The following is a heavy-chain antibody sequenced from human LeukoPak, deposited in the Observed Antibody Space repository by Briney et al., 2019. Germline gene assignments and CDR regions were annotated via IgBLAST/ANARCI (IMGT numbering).Heavy chain of an antibody. Sequence: ASVKVSCKASGYTFTSYGISWVRQAPGQGLEWMGWISGYNGNTNYAQKLQGRVTMTTDTSTSTAYMELRSLRSDDTAVYYCARDGEGCSSTSCYRYYYYYMDVWGKGTTVTVSS. J-gene: IGHJ6*03. CDR3: ARDGEGCSSTSCYRYYYYYMDV. V-gene: IGHV1-18*01. CDR2: ISGYNGNT. CDR1: GYTFTSYG. D-gene: IGHD2-2*01.